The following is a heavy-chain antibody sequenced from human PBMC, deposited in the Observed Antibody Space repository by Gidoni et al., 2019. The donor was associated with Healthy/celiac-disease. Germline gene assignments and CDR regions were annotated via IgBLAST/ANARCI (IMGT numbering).Heavy chain of an antibody. Sequence: QLQLQESGPGLVTPSETLSLTCTVSGGSISSSSYYWGWIRQPPGKGLEWIGSIYYSGSTYYNPSLKSRVTISVDTSKNQFSLKLSSVTAADTAVYYCARLVSWYGGFDYWGQGTLVTVSS. CDR1: GGSISSSSYY. J-gene: IGHJ4*02. D-gene: IGHD6-13*01. CDR2: IYYSGST. CDR3: ARLVSWYGGFDY. V-gene: IGHV4-39*01.